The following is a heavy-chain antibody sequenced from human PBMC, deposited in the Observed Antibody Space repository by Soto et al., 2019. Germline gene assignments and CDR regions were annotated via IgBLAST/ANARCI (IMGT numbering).Heavy chain of an antibody. D-gene: IGHD3-10*01. V-gene: IGHV4-59*08. J-gene: IGHJ6*02. CDR1: GGSIDGYN. CDR2: VYYNGGS. Sequence: QVQLQESGPGLVKPSETLSLTCTVSGGSIDGYNCAWIRQPPGKALEWVGYVYYNGGSSYNPSLIGRVTLSMDTSKSQFSLQLRSVTAADTAVYYCARQGIGNLHGLVDVWGRGTTVTVSS. CDR3: ARQGIGNLHGLVDV.